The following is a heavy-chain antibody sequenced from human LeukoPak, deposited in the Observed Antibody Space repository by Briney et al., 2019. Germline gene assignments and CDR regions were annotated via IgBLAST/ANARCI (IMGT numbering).Heavy chain of an antibody. CDR3: ARHRFGPAAIDWFDP. Sequence: GESLKISFKGSGYSFTSYWISWVRPMPGKGLGWMGRIDPSDSYTNYSPSFQGHVTISADKSISTAYLQWSSLKASDTAMYYCARHRFGPAAIDWFDPWGQGTLVTVSS. D-gene: IGHD2-2*01. J-gene: IGHJ5*02. CDR1: GYSFTSYW. CDR2: IDPSDSYT. V-gene: IGHV5-10-1*01.